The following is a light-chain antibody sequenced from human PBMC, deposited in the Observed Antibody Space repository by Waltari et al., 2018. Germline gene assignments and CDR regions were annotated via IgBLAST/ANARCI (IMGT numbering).Light chain of an antibody. Sequence: DIQMTQSPSSLSTFVGDTVTITCQASQDIQQNLNWYQQKPGKAPKVLIYDASNLETGVPSRFSGSGSGTDFTLTINSLQSEDFATYFCQQCDNLPVTFGQGTRLEI. CDR1: QDIQQN. CDR3: QQCDNLPVT. J-gene: IGKJ5*01. CDR2: DAS. V-gene: IGKV1-33*01.